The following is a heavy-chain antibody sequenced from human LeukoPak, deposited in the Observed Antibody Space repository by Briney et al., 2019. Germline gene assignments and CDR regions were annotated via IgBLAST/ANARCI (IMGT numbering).Heavy chain of an antibody. CDR2: INTNTGNP. V-gene: IGHV7-4-1*02. Sequence: ASVKVSCKASGYTFTSYAMNWVRQAPGQGLEWMGWINTNTGNPTYAQGFTGRFVFSLDTSVSTAYLQISSLKAEDTAVYYCARGGQWLAESWLDPWGQGTLVTVSS. J-gene: IGHJ5*02. CDR1: GYTFTSYA. D-gene: IGHD6-19*01. CDR3: ARGGQWLAESWLDP.